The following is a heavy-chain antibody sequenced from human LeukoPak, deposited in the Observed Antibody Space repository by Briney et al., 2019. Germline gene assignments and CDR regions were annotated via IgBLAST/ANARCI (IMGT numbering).Heavy chain of an antibody. D-gene: IGHD2-8*01. CDR3: ARDTFKWGTSKWFDP. CDR2: ISYDGSNK. J-gene: IGHJ5*02. Sequence: GRSLRLSCAASGFTFSSYAMHWVRQAPGKGLEWVAVISYDGSNKYYADSVKGRFTISRDNSKNTLYLQMNSLRAEDTAVYYCARDTFKWGTSKWFDPWGQGTLVTVSS. CDR1: GFTFSSYA. V-gene: IGHV3-30-3*01.